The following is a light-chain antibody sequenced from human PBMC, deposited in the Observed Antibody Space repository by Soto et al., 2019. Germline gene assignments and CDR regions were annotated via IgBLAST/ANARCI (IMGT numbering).Light chain of an antibody. V-gene: IGLV1-44*01. CDR1: SSNIGSNT. CDR3: AASHDSRNGWV. Sequence: VLTQPPSMSGTPGQRVTISCSGSSSNIGSNTVNWYQQLPGTAPKLLIYSSDQRPSGVPDRVSGSKSGTSASLAISGLQPEDEADYYCAASHDSRNGWVFGGGTKLTVL. CDR2: SSD. J-gene: IGLJ3*02.